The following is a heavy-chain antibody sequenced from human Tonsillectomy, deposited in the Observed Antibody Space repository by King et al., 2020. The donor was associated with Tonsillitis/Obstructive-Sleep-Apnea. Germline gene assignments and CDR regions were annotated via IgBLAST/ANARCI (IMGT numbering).Heavy chain of an antibody. V-gene: IGHV4-4*02. J-gene: IGHJ6*03. CDR3: ARLGRFGINYYYFYMDV. CDR1: GGSIASSDW. Sequence: HVQLPESGPGLVKPSGTLSLTCVVSGGSIASSDWWTWVRQPPGKGLEWIGEIYHPGSTNYNPSLKSRVTISVDKSKNQFSLKVTSVTAADTAIYYCARLGRFGINYYYFYMDVWGKGTTVTVSS. D-gene: IGHD3-10*01. CDR2: IYHPGST.